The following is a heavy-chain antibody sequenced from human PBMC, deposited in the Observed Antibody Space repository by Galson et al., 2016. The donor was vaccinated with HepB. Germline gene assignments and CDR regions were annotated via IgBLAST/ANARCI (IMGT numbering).Heavy chain of an antibody. J-gene: IGHJ1*01. Sequence: LRLSCAGSGFIFTNYAMSWVRQAPGKGLEWVSAISTGGGGTYYADSVKGRFTISRDNSKNTLYLQMNSLRAEDTAVYYCARRYGDYSYGWGQGTLVTVSS. D-gene: IGHD4-17*01. CDR3: ARRYGDYSYG. CDR2: ISTGGGGT. V-gene: IGHV3-23*01. CDR1: GFIFTNYA.